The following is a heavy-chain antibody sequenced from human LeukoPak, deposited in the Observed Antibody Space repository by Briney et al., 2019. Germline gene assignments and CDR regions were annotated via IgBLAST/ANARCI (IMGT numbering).Heavy chain of an antibody. CDR2: IYSGGST. D-gene: IGHD3-22*01. V-gene: IGHV3-66*01. CDR3: ARAPSVYDSSGYYFDY. J-gene: IGHJ4*02. CDR1: GFTVSSNY. Sequence: GGSLRLSCAASGFTVSSNYMSWVRQAPGKGLEWVSAIYSGGSTYYADSVKGRFTISRDNSKNTLYLQMNSLRAEDTAVYYCARAPSVYDSSGYYFDYWGQGTLVTVSS.